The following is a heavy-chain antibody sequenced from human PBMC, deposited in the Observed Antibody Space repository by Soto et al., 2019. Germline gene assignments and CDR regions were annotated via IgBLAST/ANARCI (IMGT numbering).Heavy chain of an antibody. J-gene: IGHJ4*02. D-gene: IGHD5-18*01. Sequence: SGPTLVKPTQTLTLTCTFSGFSLTTAGVGVGWIRQPPGKALEWLALIYWNDDKRYSPSLKTRLTITKDTSKNQVVLTMTYVDPVDTATYYCAHSRLYTYNYRPHYFDYWGQGTLVTVSS. CDR1: GFSLTTAGVG. CDR2: IYWNDDK. CDR3: AHSRLYTYNYRPHYFDY. V-gene: IGHV2-5*01.